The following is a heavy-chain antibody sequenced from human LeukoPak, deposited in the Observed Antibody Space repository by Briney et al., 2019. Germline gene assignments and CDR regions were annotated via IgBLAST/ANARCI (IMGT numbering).Heavy chain of an antibody. D-gene: IGHD6-19*01. Sequence: PGGSLRLSCAASGFTFSSYSMNWVRQAPGKGLEWVSSISSSSSYIYYADSVKGRFTISGDNAKNSLYLQMNSLRAEDTAVYYCARDGKGSGWYSGNDYWGQGTLVTVSS. CDR3: ARDGKGSGWYSGNDY. CDR2: ISSSSSYI. CDR1: GFTFSSYS. J-gene: IGHJ4*02. V-gene: IGHV3-21*01.